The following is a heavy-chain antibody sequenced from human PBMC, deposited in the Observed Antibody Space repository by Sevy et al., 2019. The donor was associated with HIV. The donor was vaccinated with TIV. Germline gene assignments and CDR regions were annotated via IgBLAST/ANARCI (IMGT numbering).Heavy chain of an antibody. CDR3: GREMISMVPGVPDAFDI. CDR2: ISWDGGST. J-gene: IGHJ3*02. CDR1: GFTFDDYT. Sequence: GGSLRLSCAASGFTFDDYTMHWVRQAPGKGLEWVSLISWDGGSTYYADSVKGRFTTSRDNAKNTLYLQMNSLRAEDTAVYYCGREMISMVPGVPDAFDIWGQGTMVTVSS. V-gene: IGHV3-43*01. D-gene: IGHD3-10*01.